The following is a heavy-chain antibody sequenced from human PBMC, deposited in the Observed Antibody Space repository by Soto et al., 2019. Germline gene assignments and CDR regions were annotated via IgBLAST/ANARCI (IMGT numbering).Heavy chain of an antibody. D-gene: IGHD3-22*01. CDR2: ISAYNGNT. J-gene: IGHJ6*02. CDR3: ARDSDDSSVKDYYYGMDV. Sequence: ASVKVSCKASGYTFTSYGISWVRQAPGQGLEWMGWISAYNGNTNYAQKLQGRVTMTTDTSTSTAYMELRSLRSDDTAVYYCARDSDDSSVKDYYYGMDVWGQGTTVTVSS. V-gene: IGHV1-18*01. CDR1: GYTFTSYG.